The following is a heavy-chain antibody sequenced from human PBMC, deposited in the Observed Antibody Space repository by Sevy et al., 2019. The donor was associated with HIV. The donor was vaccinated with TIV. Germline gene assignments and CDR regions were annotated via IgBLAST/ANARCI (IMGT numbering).Heavy chain of an antibody. CDR3: ARDIDPGIAVAGSFDY. D-gene: IGHD6-19*01. CDR2: IYSGGST. V-gene: IGHV3-66*02. Sequence: GGSLRLSCAASGFTVSSNYMSWVRQAPGKGLEWVSVIYSGGSTYYADSVKGRFTISRDNSKNTLYLQMNSLRAEDTAVDYCARDIDPGIAVAGSFDYWGQGTLVTVSS. J-gene: IGHJ4*02. CDR1: GFTVSSNY.